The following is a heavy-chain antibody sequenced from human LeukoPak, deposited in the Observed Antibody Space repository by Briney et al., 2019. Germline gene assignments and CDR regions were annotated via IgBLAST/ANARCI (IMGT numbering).Heavy chain of an antibody. Sequence: SETLSLTCAVYGGSFSDFYWSWIRQPPGKGLEWIGQIYHSGSTNYNPSLKSRVTISVDTSQNQFSLRLSSVTAADTAVYYCAKDVYGDYGGLDYWGQGTLVTVSS. J-gene: IGHJ4*02. D-gene: IGHD4-17*01. V-gene: IGHV4-34*01. CDR2: IYHSGST. CDR3: AKDVYGDYGGLDY. CDR1: GGSFSDFY.